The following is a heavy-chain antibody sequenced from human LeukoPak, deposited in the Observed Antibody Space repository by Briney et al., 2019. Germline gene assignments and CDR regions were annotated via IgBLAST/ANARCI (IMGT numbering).Heavy chain of an antibody. Sequence: ASVKVSCKASGYTFTAYYMHWVRQAPGQGLEWMGRINPNSGDTNYAQKFQGRVTITRDTSISTAYMELSRLRAEDTALYYCAKGMGMLSLHYYYYGMDVWGQGTTVTVSS. J-gene: IGHJ6*02. CDR3: AKGMGMLSLHYYYYGMDV. CDR2: INPNSGDT. CDR1: GYTFTAYY. D-gene: IGHD3-16*02. V-gene: IGHV1-2*06.